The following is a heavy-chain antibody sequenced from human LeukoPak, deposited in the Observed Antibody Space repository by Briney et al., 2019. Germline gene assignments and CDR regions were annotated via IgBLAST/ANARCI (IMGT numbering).Heavy chain of an antibody. J-gene: IGHJ3*02. Sequence: GSLRLSCAASGFTFSSYGMHWVRQAPGKGLEWVAFIRYDGSNKYYADSVKGRFTISRDNSKNTLYLQMNSLRAEDTAVYYCAKGRGRWGSSTSSDAFDIWGQGTMVTVSS. CDR3: AKGRGRWGSSTSSDAFDI. CDR1: GFTFSSYG. D-gene: IGHD2-2*01. V-gene: IGHV3-30*02. CDR2: IRYDGSNK.